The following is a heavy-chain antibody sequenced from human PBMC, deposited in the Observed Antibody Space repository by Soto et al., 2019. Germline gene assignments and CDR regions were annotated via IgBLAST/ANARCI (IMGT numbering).Heavy chain of an antibody. D-gene: IGHD3-3*01. J-gene: IGHJ6*02. V-gene: IGHV3-30*18. Sequence: SLSLSSAASGFTFSSYGVHWVRQARSKWREWGSLISYDGTNKSYADSGKGRFTISRDNSKNTLYLQMNSPRAEDTAVYYCAKDPLDWLLIAHYGMDFWGQGTTVTV. CDR2: ISYDGTNK. CDR1: GFTFSSYG. CDR3: AKDPLDWLLIAHYGMDF.